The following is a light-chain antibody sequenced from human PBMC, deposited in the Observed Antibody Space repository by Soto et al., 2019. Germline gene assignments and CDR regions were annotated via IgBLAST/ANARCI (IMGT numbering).Light chain of an antibody. V-gene: IGLV2-14*01. Sequence: QSALTQPASVSGSPGQSITISCTGTSGDVGVYKFVSWYQQHPGKAPKLIIYEVSNRPSGVSSRFSGSMSGNTASLTISGLQAEDEADYYCGSYTGTIYVLGTGTKV. CDR3: GSYTGTIYV. CDR1: SGDVGVYKF. CDR2: EVS. J-gene: IGLJ1*01.